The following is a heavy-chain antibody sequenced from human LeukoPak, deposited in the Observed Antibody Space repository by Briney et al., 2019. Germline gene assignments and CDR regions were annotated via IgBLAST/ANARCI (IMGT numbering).Heavy chain of an antibody. CDR1: GYSITRAYN. Sequence: SETLSLTCTVSGYSITRAYNWGWVRQSPGKGLEWIASISHAGDTYYNPSFKTRVTISADTSKNHFSLSLRSVTAPDTAVYFCGRGEVGEFDHWGHGTLVTVSS. CDR3: GRGEVGEFDH. J-gene: IGHJ4*01. D-gene: IGHD1-26*01. CDR2: ISHAGDT. V-gene: IGHV4-38-2*02.